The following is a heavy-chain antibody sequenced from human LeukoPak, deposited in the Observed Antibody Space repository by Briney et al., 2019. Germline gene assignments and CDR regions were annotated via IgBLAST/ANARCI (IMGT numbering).Heavy chain of an antibody. D-gene: IGHD2-2*01. J-gene: IGHJ4*02. CDR1: GGSFSGYY. V-gene: IGHV4-34*01. CDR3: ARMNCSSTSCYHFDY. CDR2: INHGGST. Sequence: SETLSLTCAVYGGSFSGYYWSWIRQPPGKGLEWIGEINHGGSTNYNPSLKSRVTISVDTSKNQFSLKLSSVTAADTAVYSCARMNCSSTSCYHFDYWGQGTLVTVSS.